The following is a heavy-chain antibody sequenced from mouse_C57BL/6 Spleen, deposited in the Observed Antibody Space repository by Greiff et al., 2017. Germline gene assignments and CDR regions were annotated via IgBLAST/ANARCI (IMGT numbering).Heavy chain of an antibody. D-gene: IGHD2-4*01. CDR3: ASHYDYDDAMDY. J-gene: IGHJ4*01. CDR2: ISSGGSYT. V-gene: IGHV5-6*01. CDR1: GFTFSSYG. Sequence: VQLQQSGGDLVKPGGSLKLSCAASGFTFSSYGMSWVRQTPDKRLEWVATISSGGSYTYYPDSVKGRFTISRDNAKNTLYLQMSSLKSEDTAMYYCASHYDYDDAMDYWGQGTSVTVSS.